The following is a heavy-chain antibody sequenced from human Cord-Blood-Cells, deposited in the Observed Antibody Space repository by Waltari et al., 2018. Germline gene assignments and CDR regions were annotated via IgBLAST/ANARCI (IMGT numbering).Heavy chain of an antibody. D-gene: IGHD4-17*01. V-gene: IGHV3-53*01. CDR2: FYSGGRT. CDR3: ARVPPDYGGNSYYFDY. CDR1: GLTASSNY. J-gene: IGHJ4*02. Sequence: EVQLVESGGGLIQPGGSLRLSCSASGLTASSNYMSWVRQAPGKGLEWVSVFYSGGRTYYADSVKGRFTISRDNSKNTLYLQMNSLRAEDTAVYYCARVPPDYGGNSYYFDYWGQGTLVTVSS.